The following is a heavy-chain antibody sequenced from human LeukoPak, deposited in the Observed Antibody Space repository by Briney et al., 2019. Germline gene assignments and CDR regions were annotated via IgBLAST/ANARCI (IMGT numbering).Heavy chain of an antibody. V-gene: IGHV3-30*18. D-gene: IGHD2-15*01. Sequence: PGRSLRLSCAASGFTFSSYGMHWVRQAPGKGLEWVAVISYDGSNKYYADSVKGRFTISRDNSKNTLYLQMNRLRAEDTAVYYCAKVISGYCSGGSCFNGMDVWGQGTTVTVSS. CDR1: GFTFSSYG. CDR3: AKVISGYCSGGSCFNGMDV. CDR2: ISYDGSNK. J-gene: IGHJ6*02.